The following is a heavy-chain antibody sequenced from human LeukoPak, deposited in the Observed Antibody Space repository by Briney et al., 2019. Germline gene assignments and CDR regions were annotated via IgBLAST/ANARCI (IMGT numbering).Heavy chain of an antibody. D-gene: IGHD3-10*01. J-gene: IGHJ4*02. CDR3: ARVTGSGGYSYFDY. Sequence: PSETLSLTCTVSGGSISSYYWSWIRQPAGKGLEWIGRIYTSGSTNYNPSLKSRVTMSVDTSKNQFSLKLSSVTAADTAVYYCARVTGSGGYSYFDYWGQGTLVTVSS. CDR1: GGSISSYY. CDR2: IYTSGST. V-gene: IGHV4-4*07.